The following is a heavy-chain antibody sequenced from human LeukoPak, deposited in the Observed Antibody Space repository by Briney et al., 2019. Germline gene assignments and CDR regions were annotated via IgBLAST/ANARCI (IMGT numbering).Heavy chain of an antibody. CDR2: ISSSSSYI. V-gene: IGHV3-21*01. J-gene: IGHJ4*02. D-gene: IGHD1-26*01. Sequence: GSLRLSCAASGFTFSSYSMNWVRQAPGKGLEWVSSISSSSSYIYYADSVKGRFTISRDNAKNSLYLQMNSLRAEDTAVYYCARDPTDDQLGSDPDYWGQGILVTVSS. CDR1: GFTFSSYS. CDR3: ARDPTDDQLGSDPDY.